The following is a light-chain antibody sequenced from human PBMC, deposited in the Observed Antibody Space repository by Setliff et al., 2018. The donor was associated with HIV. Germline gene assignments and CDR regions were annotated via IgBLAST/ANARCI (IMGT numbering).Light chain of an antibody. CDR2: DVS. J-gene: IGKJ4*01. CDR1: QGISPA. V-gene: IGKV1-13*02. CDR3: QQYNTYPS. Sequence: AIQLTQSPSSLSASIGDSVTITCRASQGISPALAWYQQKPGKPPKLLIFDVSRLETGVPSRFSGSGSATDFTLTIRSLQPEDFATYYCQQYNTYPSFGGGTKVDIK.